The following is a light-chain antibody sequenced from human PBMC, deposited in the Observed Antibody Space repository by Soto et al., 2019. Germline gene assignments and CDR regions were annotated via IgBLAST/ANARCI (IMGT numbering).Light chain of an antibody. J-gene: IGKJ2*01. V-gene: IGKV3-11*01. Sequence: EIVLTQSPATLSLSPGERATLSCRASQSVSSYLAWYQQKPGQAPRLLIYDASNRATGIPDRFSGSGSGTDFTLTISGLEPGDFAVYYCQQRSNWPPYTFGQVTKLDIK. CDR3: QQRSNWPPYT. CDR1: QSVSSY. CDR2: DAS.